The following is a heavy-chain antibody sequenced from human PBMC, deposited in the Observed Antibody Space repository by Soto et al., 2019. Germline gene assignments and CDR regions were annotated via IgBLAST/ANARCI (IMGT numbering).Heavy chain of an antibody. CDR3: ARVRLMKYDFWRGYSNWFDP. J-gene: IGHJ5*02. Sequence: KASETLSLTCTVSCGSISSDYWSCIRRPPGRGVVWLGYIYYSGSTNYNPTLTSRVTTSVDTSKNQFSLKLSSVTAAETAVYSCARVRLMKYDFWRGYSNWFDPWGQGTLVTVSS. CDR2: IYYSGST. D-gene: IGHD3-3*01. CDR1: CGSISSDY. V-gene: IGHV4-59*01.